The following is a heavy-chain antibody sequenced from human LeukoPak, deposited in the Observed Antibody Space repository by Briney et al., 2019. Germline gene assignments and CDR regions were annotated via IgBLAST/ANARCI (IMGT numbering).Heavy chain of an antibody. CDR3: ARLSSSWLDY. Sequence: GESLKISCKGSGYSFTTHWIGWVRQMPGKGLECIGIIYPGDSDTRYNPSFQGQVTISADRSITTAYLQWSSLRASDTAMYYCARLSSSWLDYWGQGTLVTVSS. V-gene: IGHV5-51*01. D-gene: IGHD6-13*01. CDR1: GYSFTTHW. J-gene: IGHJ4*02. CDR2: IYPGDSDT.